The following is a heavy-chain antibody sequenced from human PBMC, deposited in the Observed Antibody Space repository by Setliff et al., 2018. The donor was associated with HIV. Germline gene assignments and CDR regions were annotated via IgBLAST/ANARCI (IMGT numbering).Heavy chain of an antibody. D-gene: IGHD3-22*01. J-gene: IGHJ4*02. CDR2: ISSSSSYI. CDR3: ARGPYYYDSSGLFDY. V-gene: IGHV3-21*01. Sequence: GGSLRLSCAASGFTFSSYSMNWVRQAPGKGLEWVSSISSSSSYIYYADSVKGRFTISRDNAKNSLYLQMNSLRAEDTAVYYCARGPYYYDSSGLFDYWGQGTLVTVSS. CDR1: GFTFSSYS.